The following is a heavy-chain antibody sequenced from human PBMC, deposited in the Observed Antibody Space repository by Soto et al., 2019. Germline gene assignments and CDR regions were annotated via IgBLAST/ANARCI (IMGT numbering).Heavy chain of an antibody. D-gene: IGHD6-6*01. J-gene: IGHJ6*02. Sequence: SETLSLTCTVSGGSISSSSYYWGWIRQPPGKGLEWIGSIYYSGSTYYNPSLKSRVTISVDTSKNQFSLKLSSVTAADTAVYYCARLRYSSSSFHPYYYYGMDVWGQGTTVTVSS. V-gene: IGHV4-39*01. CDR3: ARLRYSSSSFHPYYYYGMDV. CDR1: GGSISSSSYY. CDR2: IYYSGST.